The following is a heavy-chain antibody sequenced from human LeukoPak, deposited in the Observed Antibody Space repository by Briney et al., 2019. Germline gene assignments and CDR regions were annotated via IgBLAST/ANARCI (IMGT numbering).Heavy chain of an antibody. CDR1: GFTFSGSA. CDR2: IRSKANSYAT. V-gene: IGHV3-73*01. CDR3: TRPSDCTNGVCHKDY. Sequence: GGSLRLSCAASGFTFSGSAMHWVRQASGQGLEWVGRIRSKANSYATAYAASVKGRFTISRDDSKNTAYLQMNSLKTENTAVYYCTRPSDCTNGVCHKDYWGQGTLVTVSS. J-gene: IGHJ4*02. D-gene: IGHD2-8*01.